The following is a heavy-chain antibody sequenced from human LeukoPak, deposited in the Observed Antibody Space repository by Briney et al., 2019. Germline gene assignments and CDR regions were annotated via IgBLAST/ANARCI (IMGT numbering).Heavy chain of an antibody. D-gene: IGHD3-10*01. Sequence: GGSLRLSCAASGFTVSSNYMSWVRQAPGKGLEWVSIIYRDGTIYYADSVKGRFTISRDNSKNTLYLQMSSLRAEDTAVYYCVKDLGWFGELLSLDYWGQGTLVTVSS. CDR3: VKDLGWFGELLSLDY. V-gene: IGHV3-53*05. J-gene: IGHJ4*02. CDR2: IYRDGTI. CDR1: GFTVSSNY.